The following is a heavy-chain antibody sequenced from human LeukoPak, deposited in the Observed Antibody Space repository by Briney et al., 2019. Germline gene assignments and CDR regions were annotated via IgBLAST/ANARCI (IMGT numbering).Heavy chain of an antibody. D-gene: IGHD3-3*01. Sequence: EASVKVSCKASGYTFTSYSISWVRQAPGQGLEWMGWISAYNGNTNYAQKLQGRVTMTTDTSTSTAYMELRSLRSDDTAVYYCASAPIVSQSYYDFWSGYYMHYWGQGTLVTVSS. CDR2: ISAYNGNT. CDR1: GYTFTSYS. CDR3: ASAPIVSQSYYDFWSGYYMHY. V-gene: IGHV1-18*01. J-gene: IGHJ4*02.